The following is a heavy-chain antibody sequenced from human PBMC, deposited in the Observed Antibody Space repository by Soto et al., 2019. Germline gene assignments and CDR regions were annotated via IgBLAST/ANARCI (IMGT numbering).Heavy chain of an antibody. V-gene: IGHV5-51*01. D-gene: IGHD2-2*01. Sequence: PVESLQISCKGSGYSFTSYWIGWVRQMPGKGLEWMGIIYPGDSDTRYSPSFQGQVTISADKSISTAYLQWSSLKASDTAMYYCASSYCSSTSCVDSYYYYGMDVWGQGTTVTVSS. CDR2: IYPGDSDT. J-gene: IGHJ6*02. CDR3: ASSYCSSTSCVDSYYYYGMDV. CDR1: GYSFTSYW.